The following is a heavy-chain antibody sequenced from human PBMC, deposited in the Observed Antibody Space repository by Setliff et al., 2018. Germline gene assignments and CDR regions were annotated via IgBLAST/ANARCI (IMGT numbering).Heavy chain of an antibody. D-gene: IGHD5-12*01. V-gene: IGHV3-48*01. CDR3: ARGIGTLDISRYFDY. J-gene: IGHJ4*02. CDR2: ISSSNSGM. Sequence: GGSLRLSCAAPGPTFSRYSMNWVRQAPGKGLEWISYISSSNSGMYYADSVKGRFTISRDSAKNSVYLQMNSLRAEDTAVYHCARGIGTLDISRYFDYWGQGTLVTVSS. CDR1: GPTFSRYS.